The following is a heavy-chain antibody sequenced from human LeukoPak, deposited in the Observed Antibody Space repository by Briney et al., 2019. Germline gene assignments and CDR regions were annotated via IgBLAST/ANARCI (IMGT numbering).Heavy chain of an antibody. D-gene: IGHD5-24*01. J-gene: IGHJ4*02. CDR3: TRGWLQSGFGY. Sequence: SQTLSLTCVISGDSVSGTSAGWNWLRQSPSRGLEWLGRTYYTSTWYNDYAVSVRSRILITPDTSKNQFSLQLNSVTPDDTAVYYCTRGWLQSGFGYWGQGTLVTVSS. V-gene: IGHV6-1*01. CDR2: TYYTSTWYN. CDR1: GDSVSGTSAG.